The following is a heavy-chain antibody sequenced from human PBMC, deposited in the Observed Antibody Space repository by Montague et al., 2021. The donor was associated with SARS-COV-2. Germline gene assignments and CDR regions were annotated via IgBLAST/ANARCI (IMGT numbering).Heavy chain of an antibody. CDR2: IYYSGRT. J-gene: IGHJ5*01. Sequence: TLSLTCTVSGDYISAGGYYWSWIRQHPEKGLEWIGNIYYSGRTSYNPSLESRVTISIATAANQFSLMMTSVTAADTAVYYCAKVHPDGAFWSDTKWFDSWGPGIRVTVSS. CDR1: GDYISAGGYY. V-gene: IGHV4-31*03. D-gene: IGHD3-3*01. CDR3: AKVHPDGAFWSDTKWFDS.